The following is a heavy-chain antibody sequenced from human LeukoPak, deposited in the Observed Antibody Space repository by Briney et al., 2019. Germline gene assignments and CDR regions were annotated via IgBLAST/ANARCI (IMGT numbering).Heavy chain of an antibody. V-gene: IGHV4-38-2*02. J-gene: IGHJ4*02. CDR3: ARGRELGFDY. D-gene: IGHD1-26*01. Sequence: SETLSLNCTVSGYSISSGYYWGWIRQPPGKGLEWIGSIYHSGSTYYNPSLKSRVTISVDTSKNQFSLKLSSVTAADTAVYYCARGRELGFDYWGQGTLVTVSS. CDR1: GYSISSGYY. CDR2: IYHSGST.